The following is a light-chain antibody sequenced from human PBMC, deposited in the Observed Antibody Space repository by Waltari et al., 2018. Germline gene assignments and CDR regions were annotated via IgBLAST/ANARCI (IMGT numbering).Light chain of an antibody. J-gene: IGKJ1*01. CDR2: DAF. V-gene: IGKV3-20*01. Sequence: SCRASQSVGRALAWYQQKPGQDPRLLIYDAFSRTTGISDKFSGSGSGTDFSLTISRVEPEDFAVYFCQMYVRLPVTFGQGTKVEVK. CDR3: QMYVRLPVT. CDR1: QSVGRA.